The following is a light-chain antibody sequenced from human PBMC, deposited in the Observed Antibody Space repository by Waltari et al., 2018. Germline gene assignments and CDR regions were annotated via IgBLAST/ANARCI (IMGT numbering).Light chain of an antibody. V-gene: IGLV3-25*03. Sequence: SYELTPPPSVSLSPGQTARITCSGAALPKQYAFCYQEKPGQAPVLIIDKDTQRPSGIPERFSGSSSGTTVTMTISGVQAEDEADYYCLSADSSGTSKVFGGGTKLTVL. CDR3: LSADSSGTSKV. CDR1: ALPKQY. J-gene: IGLJ3*02. CDR2: KDT.